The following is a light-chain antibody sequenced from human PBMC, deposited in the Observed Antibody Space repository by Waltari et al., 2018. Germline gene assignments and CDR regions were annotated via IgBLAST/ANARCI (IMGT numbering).Light chain of an antibody. J-gene: IGLJ2*01. V-gene: IGLV3-19*01. CDR3: NCRDSSGNHR. CDR1: SLKTYF. CDR2: GRN. Sequence: SSELTQDPAVSVAVGQTVRITCQGDSLKTYFASWYQQKPGQAPLLVIYGRNDRPSGIPDRFFGASTGDKSSLTITGAQAEDEADYFCNCRDSSGNHRVGGGTKLTVL.